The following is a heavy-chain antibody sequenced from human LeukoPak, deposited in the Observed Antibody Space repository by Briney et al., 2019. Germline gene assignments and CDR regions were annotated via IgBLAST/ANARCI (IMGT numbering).Heavy chain of an antibody. CDR3: ARDLPPLLWFGXLKKDGMDV. Sequence: ASVKVSCKASGYTFTSYGISWVRQAPGQGLEWMGWISAYNGNTNYAQKLQGRVTMTTDTSTSTAYMELRSLRSDDTAVYYCARDLPPLLWFGXLKKDGMDVWGQGTTVTVS. V-gene: IGHV1-18*01. D-gene: IGHD3-10*01. CDR2: ISAYNGNT. J-gene: IGHJ6*02. CDR1: GYTFTSYG.